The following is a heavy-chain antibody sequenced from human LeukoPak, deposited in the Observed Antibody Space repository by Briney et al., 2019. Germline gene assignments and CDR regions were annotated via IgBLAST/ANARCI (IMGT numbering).Heavy chain of an antibody. CDR3: ARHAGRLRFRAHFDY. V-gene: IGHV4-34*01. D-gene: IGHD5-12*01. CDR1: GGSFSGYY. J-gene: IGHJ4*02. Sequence: PSETLSLTCAVYGGSFSGYYWSWIRQPPGKGLEWIGEINHSGSTNCNPSLKSRVTISVDTSKNQFSLKPSSVTAADTAVYYCARHAGRLRFRAHFDYWGQGTLVTVSS. CDR2: INHSGST.